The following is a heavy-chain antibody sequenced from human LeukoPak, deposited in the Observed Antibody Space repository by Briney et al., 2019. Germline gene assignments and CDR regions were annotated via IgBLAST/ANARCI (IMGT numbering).Heavy chain of an antibody. J-gene: IGHJ4*02. CDR3: AKESPEGRPFDY. Sequence: GGSLRLPCAASGFTFSAYAMNWVRQAPGKGLEWVSAISGSGGNTYYADSVKGRFTISRDNSKNTLYLQMNSLRAEDTAVYYCAKESPEGRPFDYWGQGTLVTVSS. CDR2: ISGSGGNT. CDR1: GFTFSAYA. V-gene: IGHV3-23*01.